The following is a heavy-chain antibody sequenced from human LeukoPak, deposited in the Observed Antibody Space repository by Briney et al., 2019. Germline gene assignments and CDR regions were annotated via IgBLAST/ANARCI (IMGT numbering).Heavy chain of an antibody. CDR2: ISSSSSTI. Sequence: SGGSLRLSCAASGFTFSSYSMNWVRQAPGKGLEWVSYISSSSSTIYYADSVKGRFTISRDNAKNSLYLQMNSLKTEDTAVYYCTTDHDTSSWTFIYWGQGTLVTVSS. CDR1: GFTFSSYS. D-gene: IGHD6-13*01. J-gene: IGHJ4*02. CDR3: TTDHDTSSWTFIY. V-gene: IGHV3-48*01.